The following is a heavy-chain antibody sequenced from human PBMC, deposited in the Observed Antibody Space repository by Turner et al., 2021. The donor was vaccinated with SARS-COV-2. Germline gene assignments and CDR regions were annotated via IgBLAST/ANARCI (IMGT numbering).Heavy chain of an antibody. Sequence: EVQLLESGGGLVQPGGSMRLSCAASGFTFSSYAMSWVRQTPGNGVGWGSVISGSGGSTNYAHSVKGRLTISRDNSKNTLYLQMNNLRAEDTAVYYWAKPTGEQWLVLALVFDYWGQGTLVTVSS. V-gene: IGHV3-23*01. CDR1: GFTFSSYA. D-gene: IGHD6-19*01. CDR2: ISGSGGST. CDR3: AKPTGEQWLVLALVFDY. J-gene: IGHJ4*02.